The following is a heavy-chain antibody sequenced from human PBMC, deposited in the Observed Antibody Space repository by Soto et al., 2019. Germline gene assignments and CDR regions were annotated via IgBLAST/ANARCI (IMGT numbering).Heavy chain of an antibody. Sequence: SVKVSCKASGGTFSSYAIIWVRQAPGQGLEWMGGIIPIFGTANYAQKFQGRVTITADESTSTAYMELSSLRSEDTAVYYCASRNNYYDSSGYYYLGGFDYWGQGTLVTVSS. CDR3: ASRNNYYDSSGYYYLGGFDY. CDR1: GGTFSSYA. D-gene: IGHD3-22*01. V-gene: IGHV1-69*13. CDR2: IIPIFGTA. J-gene: IGHJ4*02.